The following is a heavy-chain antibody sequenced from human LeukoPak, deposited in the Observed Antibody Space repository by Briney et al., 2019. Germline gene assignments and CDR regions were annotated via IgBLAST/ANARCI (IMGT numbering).Heavy chain of an antibody. D-gene: IGHD6-19*01. V-gene: IGHV4-59*01. CDR3: ASGTRSTGRYDY. CDR2: IYYSGTT. CDR1: GTSISSVY. Sequence: SETLSLTCTVSGTSISSVYWNWIRQPPGKGLEWIGHIYYSGTTNYNPSLKSRVTISVDTSKNHFSLRLSSVTAADTAVYYCASGTRSTGRYDYSGQGTLVTVSS. J-gene: IGHJ4*02.